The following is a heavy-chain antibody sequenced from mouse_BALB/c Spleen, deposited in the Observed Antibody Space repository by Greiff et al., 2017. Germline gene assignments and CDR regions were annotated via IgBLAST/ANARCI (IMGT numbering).Heavy chain of an antibody. CDR1: GYTFTDYN. V-gene: IGHV1S29*02. CDR3: ARSPIYYDYDGFAY. D-gene: IGHD2-4*01. CDR2: IYPYNGGT. J-gene: IGHJ3*01. Sequence: VQLKESGPELVKPGASVKISCKASGYTFTDYNMHWVKQSHGKSLEWIGYIYPYNGGTGYNQKFKSKATLTVDNSSSTAYMELRSLTSEDSAVYYCARSPIYYDYDGFAYWGQGTLVTVSA.